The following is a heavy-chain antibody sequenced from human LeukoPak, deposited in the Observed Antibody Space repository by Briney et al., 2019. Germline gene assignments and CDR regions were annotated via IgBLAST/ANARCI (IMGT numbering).Heavy chain of an antibody. V-gene: IGHV4-39*07. CDR3: ARSGMVRGVIWFDP. CDR2: IYYSGST. J-gene: IGHJ5*02. CDR1: GGSISSSSYY. Sequence: SETLSLTCTVSGGSISSSSYYWGWIRQPPGKGLEWIGSIYYSGSTYYNPSLKSRVTISVDTSKNQFSLKLSSVTAADTAVYYCARSGMVRGVIWFDPWGQGTLVTVSS. D-gene: IGHD3-10*01.